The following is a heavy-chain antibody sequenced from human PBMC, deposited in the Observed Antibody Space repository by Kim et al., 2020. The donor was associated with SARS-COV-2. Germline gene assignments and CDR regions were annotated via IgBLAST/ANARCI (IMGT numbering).Heavy chain of an antibody. V-gene: IGHV3-30*18. CDR2: ISYDGSNK. D-gene: IGHD6-19*01. Sequence: GGSLRLSCAASGFTFSSYGMHWVRQAPGKGLEWVAVISYDGSNKYYADSVKGRFTISRDNSKNTLYLQMNSLRAEDTAVYYCAKARSGWPEAGEDYWGQGTLVTVSS. J-gene: IGHJ4*02. CDR3: AKARSGWPEAGEDY. CDR1: GFTFSSYG.